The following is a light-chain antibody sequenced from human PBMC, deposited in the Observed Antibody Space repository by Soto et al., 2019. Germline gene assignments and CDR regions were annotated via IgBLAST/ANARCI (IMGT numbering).Light chain of an antibody. V-gene: IGKV1-39*01. CDR1: QSISSY. Sequence: DIQMTQSPSSLSASVGDRVTITCRASQSISSYLDWYQQKPGKAPKLLIYAASSLQSGVPSRFSGSGSGTDFSLTISSLQPEDFATYYCQQSYSTPYTFGQVTKLKIK. CDR2: AAS. J-gene: IGKJ2*01. CDR3: QQSYSTPYT.